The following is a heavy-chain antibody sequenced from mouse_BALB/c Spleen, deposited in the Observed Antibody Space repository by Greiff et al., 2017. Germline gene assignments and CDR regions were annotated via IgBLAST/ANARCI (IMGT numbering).Heavy chain of an antibody. CDR2: ISYSGST. Sequence: EVKLMESGPGLVKPSQSLSLTCTVTGYSITSDYAWNWIRQFPGNKLEWMGYISYSGSTSYNPSLKSRISITRDTSKNQFFLQLNSVTTEDTATYYCAREGLRYFDYWGQGTTLTVSS. CDR3: AREGLRYFDY. CDR1: GYSITSDYA. V-gene: IGHV3-2*02. D-gene: IGHD2-2*01. J-gene: IGHJ2*01.